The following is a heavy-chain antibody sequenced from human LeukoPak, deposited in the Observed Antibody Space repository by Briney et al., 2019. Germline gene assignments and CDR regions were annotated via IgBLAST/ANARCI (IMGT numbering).Heavy chain of an antibody. CDR2: IKQDGSEK. CDR1: GFTFSSYW. CDR3: ARVPAAISPLYYFDY. J-gene: IGHJ4*02. D-gene: IGHD2-2*02. V-gene: IGHV3-7*01. Sequence: GGSLRLSCAASGFTFSSYWMSWVRQAPGEGLEWVANIKQDGSEKYYVDSVKGRFTISRDNAKNSLYLQMNSLRAEDTAVYYCARVPAAISPLYYFDYWGQGTLVTVSS.